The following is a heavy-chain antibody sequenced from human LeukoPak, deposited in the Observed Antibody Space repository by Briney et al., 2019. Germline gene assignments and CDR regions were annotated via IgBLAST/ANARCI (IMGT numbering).Heavy chain of an antibody. V-gene: IGHV3-9*01. CDR2: ISWNSGSI. CDR1: GFTFDDYA. CDR3: EKGYLELATISPFDY. Sequence: PGGSLRLSCAASGFTFDDYAMHWVRQAPGKGLEWVSGISWNSGSIGYADSGKGRFTIYRENAKNSLYLQNISLRAEDTHLYYCEKGYLELATISPFDYWGEGTPVTVSS. J-gene: IGHJ4*02. D-gene: IGHD5-24*01.